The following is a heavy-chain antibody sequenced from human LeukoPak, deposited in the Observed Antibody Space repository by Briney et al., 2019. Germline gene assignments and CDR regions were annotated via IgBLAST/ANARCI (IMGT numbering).Heavy chain of an antibody. V-gene: IGHV4-59*11. CDR3: ARDTYYTSGTYYIDYFDS. CDR1: GGSLSNHY. J-gene: IGHJ4*02. D-gene: IGHD3-10*01. Sequence: SETLSLTCTVSGGSLSNHYWSWVRLSPGKALEWIGYISDSGATLSNPSLESRVTISVDRSNNQFSLKLSSVTAADTAIYYCARDTYYTSGTYYIDYFDSWGQGTLVTVSS. CDR2: ISDSGAT.